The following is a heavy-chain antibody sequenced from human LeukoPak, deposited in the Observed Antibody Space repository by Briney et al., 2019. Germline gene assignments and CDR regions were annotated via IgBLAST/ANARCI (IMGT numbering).Heavy chain of an antibody. J-gene: IGHJ6*03. V-gene: IGHV3-53*01. D-gene: IGHD3-10*01. Sequence: GGPLKLSCEAPENMVRNSKMSWVVRFPGGGRDGAQVFNSGGSTDYADSVKGRFTTSRDTSKNTLYLQMNDVRAEDTGIYYCVRDLRDRRGYSNYYMDVWGKGTTVTVSS. CDR2: FNSGGST. CDR3: VRDLRDRRGYSNYYMDV. CDR1: ENMVRNSK.